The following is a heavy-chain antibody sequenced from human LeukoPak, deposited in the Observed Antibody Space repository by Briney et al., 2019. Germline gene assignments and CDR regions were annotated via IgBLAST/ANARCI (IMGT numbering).Heavy chain of an antibody. CDR2: LYYDGRT. V-gene: IGHV4-39*01. D-gene: IGHD1-26*01. CDR3: ARWRGKWDVNWFDP. CDR1: GGSFSGYY. Sequence: SETLSLTCAVYGGSFSGYYWAWFRQPPGKGLDWIGSLYYDGRTYYSPSLESRVTVSVDTSKNQFALKLTSVTAADTAVYYCARWRGKWDVNWFDPWGPGTLVTVSS. J-gene: IGHJ5*02.